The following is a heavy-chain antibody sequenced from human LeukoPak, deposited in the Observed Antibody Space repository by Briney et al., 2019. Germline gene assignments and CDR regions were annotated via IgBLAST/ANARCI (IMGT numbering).Heavy chain of an antibody. Sequence: GGSLRLSCAASGFTFSSYAMSWVRQAPGKGLEWVSAISGSGGSTFYSDSVKGRFTISRDNSKNTVFLQMNSLRAEDTAVYYCAKESVSSWYSYYFDYWGQGTLVTVSS. CDR2: ISGSGGST. CDR1: GFTFSSYA. D-gene: IGHD6-13*01. J-gene: IGHJ4*02. V-gene: IGHV3-23*01. CDR3: AKESVSSWYSYYFDY.